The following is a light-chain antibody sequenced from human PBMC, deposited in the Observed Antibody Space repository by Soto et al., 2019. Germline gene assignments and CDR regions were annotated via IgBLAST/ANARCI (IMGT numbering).Light chain of an antibody. Sequence: EIVLTQSPGTLSLSPGERATLSCRTSQSVSNNYLSWYQQNPRPAPRLLFCGASSRATGIPDRFSGSGSGTDFTLSISRLEPEDFAVYYCQQYSSLWTFGQGTKVDI. J-gene: IGKJ1*01. CDR3: QQYSSLWT. CDR2: GAS. CDR1: QSVSNNY. V-gene: IGKV3-20*01.